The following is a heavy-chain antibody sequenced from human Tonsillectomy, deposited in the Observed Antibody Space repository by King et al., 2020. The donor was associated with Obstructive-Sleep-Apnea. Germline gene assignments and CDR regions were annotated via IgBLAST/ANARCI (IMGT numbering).Heavy chain of an antibody. J-gene: IGHJ4*02. V-gene: IGHV3-21*01. CDR1: GFTFSSYS. Sequence: VQLVESGGGLVKPGGSLRLSCAASGFTFSSYSMNWVRQAPGKGLEWGSSISSSSSYIYYADSVKGRFTISRDNAKNSLYLQMNSLRAEDTAVYYCAREAPYCSSTSCLDYWGQGTLVTVSS. D-gene: IGHD2-2*01. CDR3: AREAPYCSSTSCLDY. CDR2: ISSSSSYI.